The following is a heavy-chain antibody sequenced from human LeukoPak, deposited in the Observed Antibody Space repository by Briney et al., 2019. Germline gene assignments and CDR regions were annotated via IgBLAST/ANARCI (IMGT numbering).Heavy chain of an antibody. J-gene: IGHJ4*02. CDR3: ARVKDRSSWSGTTDY. V-gene: IGHV3-74*01. D-gene: IGHD6-13*01. Sequence: GGSLRLSCAASGFTFSNYWMHWVRQAPGKGLVWVSRINSDGSSRNYADSVRGRFTISRDNAKNSLYLQMNSLRAEDTAVYYCARVKDRSSWSGTTDYWGQGTLVTVSS. CDR2: INSDGSSR. CDR1: GFTFSNYW.